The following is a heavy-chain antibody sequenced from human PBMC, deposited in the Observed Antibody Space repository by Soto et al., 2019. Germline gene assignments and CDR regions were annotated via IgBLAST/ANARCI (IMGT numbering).Heavy chain of an antibody. Sequence: QITLKESGPTLVKPTQTLTLTCTFSGFSLNTGGLGVGWIRQPPGKALEWLALIYWDDDKRYSPSLKSRLSITKDTSNNQVVLTMANMDPVHTATYYCTPSRCGGDCLRSYSSHYYYGMDVWGQGTTVTVSS. CDR2: IYWDDDK. CDR1: GFSLNTGGLG. J-gene: IGHJ6*02. CDR3: TPSRCGGDCLRSYSSHYYYGMDV. V-gene: IGHV2-5*02. D-gene: IGHD2-21*02.